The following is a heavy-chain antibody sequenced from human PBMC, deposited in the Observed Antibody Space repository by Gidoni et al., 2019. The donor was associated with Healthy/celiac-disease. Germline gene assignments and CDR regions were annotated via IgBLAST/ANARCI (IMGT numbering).Heavy chain of an antibody. Sequence: EVQLLESGGGLVQPGGSLSLSCAASGFTFSSYAMSWVRQAPGKGLGWVSAISGSGGSTYYADSVKGRFTISRDNSKNTLYLQMNSLRAEDTAVYYCAKREPGAVAGTSDYWGQGTLVTVSS. CDR2: ISGSGGST. CDR1: GFTFSSYA. V-gene: IGHV3-23*01. J-gene: IGHJ4*02. CDR3: AKREPGAVAGTSDY. D-gene: IGHD6-19*01.